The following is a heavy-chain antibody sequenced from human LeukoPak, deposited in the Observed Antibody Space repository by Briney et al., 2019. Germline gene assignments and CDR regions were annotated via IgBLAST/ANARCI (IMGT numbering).Heavy chain of an antibody. CDR2: INPTGDST. Sequence: GASVKVSCKASGDTFTNYYMHWVRQAPGQGLEWMGIINPTGDSTRYAQKFQGRVTVTRDTSTSTVYMELSSLRSEDTAVYYCARWAGARPGGYYDFWTGPYDYWGQGSLVTVSS. CDR1: GDTFTNYY. V-gene: IGHV1-46*01. D-gene: IGHD3-3*01. J-gene: IGHJ4*02. CDR3: ARWAGARPGGYYDFWTGPYDY.